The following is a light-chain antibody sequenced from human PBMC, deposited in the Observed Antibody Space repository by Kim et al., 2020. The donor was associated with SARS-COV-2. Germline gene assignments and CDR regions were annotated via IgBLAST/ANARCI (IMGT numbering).Light chain of an antibody. CDR3: ASWDDRLSGWV. J-gene: IGLJ3*02. CDR2: STN. V-gene: IGLV1-44*01. Sequence: TYTFSGSGSSIGSNTVNGYQQLPGTAPTLLIHSTNQRPSGVPDRFSGSRSGTSASLAISGLQSEDEADYYCASWDDRLSGWVFGGGTQLTVL. CDR1: GSSIGSNT.